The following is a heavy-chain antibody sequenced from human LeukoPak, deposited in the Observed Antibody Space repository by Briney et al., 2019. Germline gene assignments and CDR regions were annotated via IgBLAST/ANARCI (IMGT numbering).Heavy chain of an antibody. D-gene: IGHD1/OR15-1a*01. Sequence: PSETLSLTCAVSGGSISSYYWSWIRQSPGKGLEWIAYTYHSGNTNYNPSFKSRVTISVDTSKNQFSLKLTSVAAADTAIYYCARQPSGTAAFDIWGQGTMVTVSS. J-gene: IGHJ3*02. CDR2: TYHSGNT. CDR3: ARQPSGTAAFDI. CDR1: GGSISSYY. V-gene: IGHV4-59*08.